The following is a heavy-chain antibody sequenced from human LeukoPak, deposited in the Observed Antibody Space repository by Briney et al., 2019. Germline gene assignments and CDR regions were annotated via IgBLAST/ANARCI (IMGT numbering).Heavy chain of an antibody. V-gene: IGHV1-2*02. CDR3: ARDPSHYYYTDA. CDR1: GYTFTGYY. Sequence: EASVKVSCKASGYTFTGYYIHWVRQAPGQGLEWMGWMNPKSGGTKYAQKFQDRFTMTRDTSISTAYMELSRLRSDDTAVYYCARDPSHYYYTDAWGKGTTVTVSS. CDR2: MNPKSGGT. J-gene: IGHJ6*03.